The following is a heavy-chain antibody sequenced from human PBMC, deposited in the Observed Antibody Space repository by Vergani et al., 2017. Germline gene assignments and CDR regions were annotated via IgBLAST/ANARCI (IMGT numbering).Heavy chain of an antibody. CDR1: GYTFSTFG. D-gene: IGHD6-13*01. Sequence: QVQLVQSGAEVKKPGASVKVSCKASGYTFSTFGISWVRLAPGQGLEWMGRIIPILGIANYAQKFQGRVTITADKSTSTAYMELSSLRSEDTAVYYCARYGAAAGATRDGGQGTLVTVSS. CDR3: ARYGAAAGATRD. CDR2: IIPILGIA. V-gene: IGHV1-69*04. J-gene: IGHJ4*02.